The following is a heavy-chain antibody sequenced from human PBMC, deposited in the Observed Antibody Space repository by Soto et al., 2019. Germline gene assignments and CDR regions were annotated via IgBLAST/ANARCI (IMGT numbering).Heavy chain of an antibody. V-gene: IGHV3-23*01. Sequence: GGSLRLSCAASGFTFSSYAMSWVRQAPGKGLERVSVISGSGDSTYYADTVKGRFTISRDNSKNTLYLQMNSLRAEDTAVYYCARRSSGWYFDYWGQGTLVTVSS. CDR1: GFTFSSYA. D-gene: IGHD6-19*01. J-gene: IGHJ4*02. CDR3: ARRSSGWYFDY. CDR2: ISGSGDST.